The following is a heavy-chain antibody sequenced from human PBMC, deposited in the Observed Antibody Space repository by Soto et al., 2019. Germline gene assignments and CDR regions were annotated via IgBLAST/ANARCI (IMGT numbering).Heavy chain of an antibody. D-gene: IGHD2-2*01. J-gene: IGHJ6*02. CDR2: ISFTGDSR. Sequence: GGSLRLSCAASGFNFNAYVMNWVRQAPGKGLEWVSIISFTGDSRYHADSVKDRFTISRDNSQNTLYLQMNSLRAEDTAVYYCAKKSCSSPGCPYGMDVWGQGTTVTVSS. CDR1: GFNFNAYV. V-gene: IGHV3-23*01. CDR3: AKKSCSSPGCPYGMDV.